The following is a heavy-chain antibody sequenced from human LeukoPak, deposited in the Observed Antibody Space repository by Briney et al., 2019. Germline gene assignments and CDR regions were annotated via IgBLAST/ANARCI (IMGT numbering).Heavy chain of an antibody. CDR2: INHSGST. D-gene: IGHD1-26*01. CDR1: GGSFSGYY. V-gene: IGHV4-34*01. Sequence: PSETLSLTCAVYGGSFSGYYWSWIRQPPGKGLEWIGEINHSGSTNYNPSLKSRVTISVDTSKNQFSLKLSSVTAADTAVYYCAGGCWGAGAARYYYYYGMDVWGQGTTVTVSS. J-gene: IGHJ6*02. CDR3: AGGCWGAGAARYYYYYGMDV.